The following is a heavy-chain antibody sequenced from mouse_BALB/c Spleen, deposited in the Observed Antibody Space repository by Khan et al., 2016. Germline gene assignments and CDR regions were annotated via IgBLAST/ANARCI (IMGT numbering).Heavy chain of an antibody. CDR2: IIPSNDYT. Sequence: VQLQESGAELARPGASVKMSCKASGYTFTTYTIHWVKQRPGQGLEWIGYIIPSNDYTNYNQKFKDRATLTADTSSSTAYMQLSSLTSEDSAVYYCAREGAYYRSDGWFAYWGQGTLVTVSA. CDR1: GYTFTTYT. CDR3: AREGAYYRSDGWFAY. J-gene: IGHJ3*01. D-gene: IGHD2-14*01. V-gene: IGHV1-4*01.